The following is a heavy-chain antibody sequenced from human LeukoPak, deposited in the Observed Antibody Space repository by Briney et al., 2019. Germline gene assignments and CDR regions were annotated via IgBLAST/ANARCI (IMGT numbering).Heavy chain of an antibody. J-gene: IGHJ5*02. CDR2: IYYSGST. D-gene: IGHD4-11*01. CDR1: GGSISSSSYY. Sequence: PSETLSLTCTVSGGSISSSSYYWSWIRQPPGKGLEWIGYIYYSGSTNYNPSLKSRVTISVDTSKNQFSLKLSSVTAADTAVYYCARESEGSDDYSNYWWFDPWGQGTLVTVSS. V-gene: IGHV4-61*01. CDR3: ARESEGSDDYSNYWWFDP.